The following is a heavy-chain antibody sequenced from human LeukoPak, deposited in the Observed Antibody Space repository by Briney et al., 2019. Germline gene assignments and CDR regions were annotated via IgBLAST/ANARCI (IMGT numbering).Heavy chain of an antibody. CDR3: ARGGYYYDSTGFRLAAFDI. V-gene: IGHV4-39*07. CDR1: GGSISSSSYY. J-gene: IGHJ3*02. CDR2: IYYSGST. D-gene: IGHD3-22*01. Sequence: PSETLSLTCTVSGGSISSSSYYWGWIRQPPGKGLEWIGSIYYSGSTYYNPSLKSRVTISVDTSKNQFSLKLSSVTAADTAVYYCARGGYYYDSTGFRLAAFDIWGQGTMVTVSS.